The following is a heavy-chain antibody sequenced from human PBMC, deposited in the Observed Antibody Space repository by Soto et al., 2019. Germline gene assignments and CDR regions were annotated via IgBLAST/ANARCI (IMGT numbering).Heavy chain of an antibody. CDR3: ARDDHMAEGFRRFFDV. CDR1: GYSIRGGYY. J-gene: IGHJ4*02. Sequence: LSLTCRVSGYSIRGGYYWAWMRRPPGKELEWIGSIYHTGATSYNPSLKSRVTISVDTWKNQFSLTLTSLTAADTAVYFCARDDHMAEGFRRFFDVWGQGTLVTVSS. V-gene: IGHV4-38-2*02. D-gene: IGHD6-19*01. CDR2: IYHTGAT.